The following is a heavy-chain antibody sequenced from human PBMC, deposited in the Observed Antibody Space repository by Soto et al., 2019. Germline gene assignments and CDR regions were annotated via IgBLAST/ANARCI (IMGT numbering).Heavy chain of an antibody. CDR1: GFTFSSYW. J-gene: IGHJ4*02. V-gene: IGHV3-7*01. D-gene: IGHD2-21*01. CDR2: TKPDGSEK. CDR3: ARVAYVDESFDY. Sequence: EVHLVESGGGLVQPGGSLRLSRAASGFTFSSYWMTWVRQAPGKGLEWVANTKPDGSEKNYVGSVKGRFTISRDNAKNSLFLQMDSLRAEDTAVYYCARVAYVDESFDYWGQGTLVTVSS.